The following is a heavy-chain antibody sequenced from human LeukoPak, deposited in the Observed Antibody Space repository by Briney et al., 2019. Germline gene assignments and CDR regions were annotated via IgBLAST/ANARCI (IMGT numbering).Heavy chain of an antibody. V-gene: IGHV3-23*01. Sequence: GGSLGLSCAASGFTFSSYAMSWVRQAPGKGLEWVSAITGSGGSTYYADSVKGRFTISRDNSKNTLYLQMNSLRAEDTAVYYCAKVGGYRKLYYFDYWGQGTLVTVSS. CDR2: ITGSGGST. D-gene: IGHD5-18*01. CDR3: AKVGGYRKLYYFDY. J-gene: IGHJ4*02. CDR1: GFTFSSYA.